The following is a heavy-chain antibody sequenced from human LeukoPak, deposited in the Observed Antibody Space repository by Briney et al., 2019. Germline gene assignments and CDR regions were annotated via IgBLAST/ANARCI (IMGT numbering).Heavy chain of an antibody. J-gene: IGHJ6*03. CDR3: ARRLRLYYMDV. CDR2: INHSGST. V-gene: IGHV4-34*01. Sequence: SETLSLTCAVYGGSFSGYYWSWIRQPPGKGLEWIGEINHSGSTNYNPFLKSRVTISVDTSKNQFSLKLSSVTAADTAVYYCARRLRLYYMDVWGKGTTVTVSS. D-gene: IGHD3-16*01. CDR1: GGSFSGYY.